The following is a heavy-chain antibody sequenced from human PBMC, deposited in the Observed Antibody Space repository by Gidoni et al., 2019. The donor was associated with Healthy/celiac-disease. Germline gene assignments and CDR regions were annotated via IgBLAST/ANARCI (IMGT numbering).Heavy chain of an antibody. CDR3: AKEITVAGPKGDY. Sequence: GLTFSRYAMSWVRQAPGKGLEWVSAISGSGGSTYYADSVKGRFTISRDNSKNTLYLQMNSLRAEDTAVYYCAKEITVAGPKGDYWGQGTLVTVSS. CDR1: GLTFSRYA. D-gene: IGHD6-19*01. V-gene: IGHV3-23*01. CDR2: ISGSGGST. J-gene: IGHJ4*02.